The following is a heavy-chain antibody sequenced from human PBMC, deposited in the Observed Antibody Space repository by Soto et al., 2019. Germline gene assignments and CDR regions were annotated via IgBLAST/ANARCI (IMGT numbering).Heavy chain of an antibody. J-gene: IGHJ3*02. V-gene: IGHV3-23*01. CDR1: GFTLSSYA. CDR2: ISGSGDFT. Sequence: EVQMLESGGGLVQPGGSLRLSCAASGFTLSSYALSWVRQALGKGLEWVSGISGSGDFTFDADSVRGRFTISRDNSMNTLYLQMNSLRVEDTAVYYCARGPTIFGVGVDAFDIWGQGTMATVSS. CDR3: ARGPTIFGVGVDAFDI. D-gene: IGHD3-3*01.